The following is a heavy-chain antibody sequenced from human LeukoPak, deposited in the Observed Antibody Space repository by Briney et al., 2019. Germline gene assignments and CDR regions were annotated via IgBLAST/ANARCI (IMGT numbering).Heavy chain of an antibody. CDR1: GFSFSSHA. V-gene: IGHV3-21*01. CDR3: ARVLVATTLASENWLDP. Sequence: PGGSLRLSCEASGFSFSSHAMHWVRQAPGKGLEWVSSITSTRSDIYYADSVRGRVTISRDNARNSLFLQMNSLRAEDTAVYYCARVLVATTLASENWLDPWGQGTLVTVSS. CDR2: ITSTRSDI. J-gene: IGHJ5*02. D-gene: IGHD5-12*01.